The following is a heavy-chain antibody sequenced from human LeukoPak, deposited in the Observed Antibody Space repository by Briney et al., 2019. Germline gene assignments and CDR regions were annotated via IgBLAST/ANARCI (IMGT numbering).Heavy chain of an antibody. J-gene: IGHJ4*02. CDR1: GFTFGDYA. Sequence: GGSLRLSCTASGFTFGDYALSWVHQAPGKGLEWVSFIRSKAYGGTTEYAASVKGRFTISRDDSNSIAYLQMNSLKIEDTAVYYCTRDQTYYYGSGSYRYWGQGTLVTVSS. V-gene: IGHV3-49*04. CDR2: IRSKAYGGTT. D-gene: IGHD3-10*01. CDR3: TRDQTYYYGSGSYRY.